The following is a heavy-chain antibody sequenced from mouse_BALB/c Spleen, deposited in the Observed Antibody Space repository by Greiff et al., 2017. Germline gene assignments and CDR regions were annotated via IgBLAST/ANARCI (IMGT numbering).Heavy chain of an antibody. V-gene: IGHV5-12-1*01. J-gene: IGHJ2*01. CDR2: ISSGGGST. Sequence: EVQLQESGGGLVKPGGSLKLSCAASGFAFSSYDMSWVRQTPEKRLEWVAYISSGGGSTYYPDTVKGRFTISRDNAKNTLYLQMSSLKSEDTAMYYCARHPLYYGFDYWGQGTTLTVSS. CDR1: GFAFSSYD. CDR3: ARHPLYYGFDY. D-gene: IGHD1-1*01.